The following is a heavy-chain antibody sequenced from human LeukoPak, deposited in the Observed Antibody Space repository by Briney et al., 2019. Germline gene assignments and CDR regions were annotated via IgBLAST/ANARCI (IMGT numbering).Heavy chain of an antibody. CDR3: AKGRSDFFAYYYYLDV. Sequence: GASVRVSCKASGYTLTSNYIHWVRQAPGQGLEWMGIINPSGGSTTYAQKFQGRVNMTRDTSTSTVYMELTSLRSEDTAVYYCAKGRSDFFAYYYYLDVWGKGTTVTVSS. D-gene: IGHD2-21*02. CDR2: INPSGGST. V-gene: IGHV1-46*03. CDR1: GYTLTSNY. J-gene: IGHJ6*03.